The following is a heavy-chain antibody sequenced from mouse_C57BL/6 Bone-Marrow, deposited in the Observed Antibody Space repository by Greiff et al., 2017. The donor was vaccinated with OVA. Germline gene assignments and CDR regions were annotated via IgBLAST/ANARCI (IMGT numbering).Heavy chain of an antibody. CDR3: TRDVGWLLRRAMDY. J-gene: IGHJ4*01. D-gene: IGHD2-3*01. V-gene: IGHV1-5*01. CDR2: IYPGNSDT. CDR1: GYTFTSYW. Sequence: VQLQQSGPVLARPGASVKMSCKTSGYTFTSYWMHWVKQRPGQGLEWIGAIYPGNSDTSYNQKFKGKAKLTAVTSASTAYMELSSLTNEDSAVYYCTRDVGWLLRRAMDYWGQGTSVTVSS.